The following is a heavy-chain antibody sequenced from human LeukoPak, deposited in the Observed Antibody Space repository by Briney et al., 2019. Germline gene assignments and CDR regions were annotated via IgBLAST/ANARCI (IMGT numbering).Heavy chain of an antibody. CDR2: IYYSGST. V-gene: IGHV4-59*12. D-gene: IGHD2-15*01. CDR1: GGSISSYY. CDR3: ARDPRYCSGGSCYSSDDAFDI. J-gene: IGHJ3*02. Sequence: SETLSLTCTVSGGSISSYYWSWIRQPPGKGLEWIGYIYYSGSTNYNPSLKSRVTISVDTSKNQFSLKLSSVTAADTAVYYCARDPRYCSGGSCYSSDDAFDIWGQGTMVTVSS.